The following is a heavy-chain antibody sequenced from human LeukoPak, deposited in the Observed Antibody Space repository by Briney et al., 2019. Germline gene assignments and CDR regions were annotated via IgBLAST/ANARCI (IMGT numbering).Heavy chain of an antibody. D-gene: IGHD3-3*01. CDR2: ISAYNGNT. Sequence: GVSVKVSCKASGYTFTSYGISWVRQAPGQGLEWMGWISAYNGNTNYAQKLQGRVTMTTDTSTSTAYMELRSLRSDDTAVYYCARITIFGVVDAFDIWGQGTMVTVSS. CDR3: ARITIFGVVDAFDI. CDR1: GYTFTSYG. J-gene: IGHJ3*02. V-gene: IGHV1-18*01.